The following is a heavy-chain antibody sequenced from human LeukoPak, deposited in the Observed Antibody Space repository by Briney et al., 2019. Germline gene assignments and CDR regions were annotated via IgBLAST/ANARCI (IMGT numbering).Heavy chain of an antibody. J-gene: IGHJ6*03. CDR3: AKVESHGYVVTRYMDV. Sequence: GGSLRLSCTASGFTFGSHWMIWVRQAPGKGLEWVAFIRYDGSNKYYADSVKGRFTISRDNSKNTLYLQMNSLRTEDTAVYYCAKVESHGYVVTRYMDVWGKGTTVTVSS. CDR1: GFTFGSHW. D-gene: IGHD5-18*01. V-gene: IGHV3-30*02. CDR2: IRYDGSNK.